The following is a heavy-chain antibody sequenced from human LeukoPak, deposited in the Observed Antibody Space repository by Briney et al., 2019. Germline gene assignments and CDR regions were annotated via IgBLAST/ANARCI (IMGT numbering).Heavy chain of an antibody. CDR2: IWYNGSKK. J-gene: IGHJ4*02. CDR3: ARGSWRLVRGAASFES. D-gene: IGHD3-10*01. Sequence: GRSLRLSCAASGFTFSDHGMHWVRQAPGKGLEWVAIIWYNGSKKYYAESVKGRFTISRDNSKNTLYLQMSSLRAEDTAVYYCARGSWRLVRGAASFESWGQGTLVTVSS. CDR1: GFTFSDHG. V-gene: IGHV3-33*01.